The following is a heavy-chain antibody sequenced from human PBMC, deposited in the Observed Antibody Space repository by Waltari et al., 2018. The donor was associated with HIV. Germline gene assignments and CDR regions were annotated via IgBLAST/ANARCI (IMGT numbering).Heavy chain of an antibody. CDR1: GFTFSDYS. Sequence: EVQLVESGGGLVQPGGSLRLSCAASGFTFSDYSMNWVRQAPGRWLDGVSYISSSSSTVYYADSVKGRFTISRDNGKNSLYLQMNSLRAEDTAVYYCARDPVYSGSSLVYYFDYWGQGTLVTVSS. J-gene: IGHJ4*02. D-gene: IGHD6-6*01. V-gene: IGHV3-48*01. CDR3: ARDPVYSGSSLVYYFDY. CDR2: ISSSSSTV.